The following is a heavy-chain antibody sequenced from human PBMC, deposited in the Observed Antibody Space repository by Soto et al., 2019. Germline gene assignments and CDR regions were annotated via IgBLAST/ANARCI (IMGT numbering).Heavy chain of an antibody. CDR1: GFTFSSYA. D-gene: IGHD3-22*01. V-gene: IGHV3-30-3*01. Sequence: QVQLVESGGGVVQPGRSLRLSCAASGFTFSSYAMHWVRQAPGKGLEWVAVISYDGSNKYYADSVKGRFTISRDNSKNTLYLQMNSLRAEDTAVYYCARAYRYYDSREAFDIWGQGTMVTVSS. J-gene: IGHJ3*02. CDR3: ARAYRYYDSREAFDI. CDR2: ISYDGSNK.